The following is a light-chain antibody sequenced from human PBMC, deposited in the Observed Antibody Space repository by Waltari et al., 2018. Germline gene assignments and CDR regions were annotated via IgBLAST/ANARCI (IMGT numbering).Light chain of an antibody. CDR1: QSVSSY. J-gene: IGKJ4*01. CDR3: QQRSNWPPV. CDR2: DAS. V-gene: IGKV3-11*01. Sequence: SPATLSLSPGERATLSCRASQSVSSYLAWYQQKPGQAPRLLIYDASNRATGIPARFSGSGSGTDFTLTISSLEPEDFAVYYCQQRSNWPPVFGGGTKVEIK.